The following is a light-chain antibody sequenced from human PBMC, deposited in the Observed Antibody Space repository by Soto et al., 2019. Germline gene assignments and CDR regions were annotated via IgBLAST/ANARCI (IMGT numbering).Light chain of an antibody. CDR1: TSNVANNF. CDR2: DDI. J-gene: IGLJ1*01. V-gene: IGLV1-51*01. Sequence: QSVLTQPPSVSAAPGQKVTISCSGTTSNVANNFVSWYQQFPGKAPKLLIYDDIRRPSGIPDRFSASKSGTSATLGITGLQTGDEADYYCGSWDSSLTANVFGTGTKVT. CDR3: GSWDSSLTANV.